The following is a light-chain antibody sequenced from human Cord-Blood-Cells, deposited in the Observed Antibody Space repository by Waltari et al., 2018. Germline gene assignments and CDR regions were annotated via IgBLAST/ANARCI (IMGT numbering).Light chain of an antibody. J-gene: IGLJ1*01. Sequence: QSALPQPPSASGSPGQSVTHSCTRTISDVAVYNSVSWYQQHPGKAPKLMIYAVRKRPSGVPDRFSGSKSGNTASLTVSGLQAEDEADYYCSSYAGSNTYVFGTGTKVTVL. V-gene: IGLV2-8*01. CDR1: ISDVAVYNS. CDR3: SSYAGSNTYV. CDR2: AVR.